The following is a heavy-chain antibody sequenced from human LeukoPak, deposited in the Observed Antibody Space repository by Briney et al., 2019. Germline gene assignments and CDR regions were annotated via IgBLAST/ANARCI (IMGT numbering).Heavy chain of an antibody. J-gene: IGHJ4*02. CDR1: GYSISSGYY. V-gene: IGHV4-38-2*02. CDR3: ARVKYSSSSFDY. Sequence: KPSETLSLTFTVSGYSISSGYYWGWIRQPPGKGLEWIGSIYHSGSTYYNSSLKSRVTISVDTSKNQFSLKLSSVTAADTAVYYCARVKYSSSSFDYWGQGTLVTVSS. D-gene: IGHD6-13*01. CDR2: IYHSGST.